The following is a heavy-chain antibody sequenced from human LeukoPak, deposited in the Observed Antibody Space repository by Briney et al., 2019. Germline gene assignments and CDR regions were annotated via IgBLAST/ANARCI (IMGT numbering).Heavy chain of an antibody. Sequence: SETLSLTCTVSGVSISSYYWSWIRQPPGKGLEWIGYIYYSGSTNYNPSLKSRVTISVDTSKNHFSLKLSSVTAADTAVYCCARDVYYYDSSHSRAFDIWGQGTMVTVSS. V-gene: IGHV4-59*01. CDR1: GVSISSYY. CDR3: ARDVYYYDSSHSRAFDI. D-gene: IGHD3-22*01. CDR2: IYYSGST. J-gene: IGHJ3*02.